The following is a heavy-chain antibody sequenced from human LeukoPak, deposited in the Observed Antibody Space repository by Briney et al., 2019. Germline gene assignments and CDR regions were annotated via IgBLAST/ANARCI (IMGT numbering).Heavy chain of an antibody. D-gene: IGHD3-10*01. CDR2: IHHSGST. V-gene: IGHV4-4*02. Sequence: SETLSLTCAVFGGSISSSNWWSWVRQPPGKGLEWIGEIHHSGSTNYNPSLKSRVTISVDKSKNQFSLKLSSVTAADTAVYYCARTGRRGSGYYYYYMDVWGKGTTVTISS. CDR1: GGSISSSNW. CDR3: ARTGRRGSGYYYYYMDV. J-gene: IGHJ6*03.